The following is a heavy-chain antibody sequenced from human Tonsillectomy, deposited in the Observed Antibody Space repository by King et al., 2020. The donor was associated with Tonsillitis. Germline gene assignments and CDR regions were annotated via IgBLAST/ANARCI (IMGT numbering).Heavy chain of an antibody. Sequence: VQLVQSGAEMKKPGATVKISCKVSGYTFTDYYIHWVHQAPGKGLEWMGLVDPEDGETIYAEKFQGRVTITADTSTDTAYMELSSLRSEDTAVYYCATLSMVRGVFTPYYWGQGTLVTVSS. D-gene: IGHD3-10*01. J-gene: IGHJ4*02. CDR1: GYTFTDYY. CDR2: VDPEDGET. V-gene: IGHV1-69-2*01. CDR3: ATLSMVRGVFTPYY.